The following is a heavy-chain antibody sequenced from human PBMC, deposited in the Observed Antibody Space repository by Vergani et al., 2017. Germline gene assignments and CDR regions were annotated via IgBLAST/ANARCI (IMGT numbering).Heavy chain of an antibody. CDR1: GGTFSSYT. CDR3: ARTGLLWFGELSRGAHLDY. V-gene: IGHV1-69*02. J-gene: IGHJ4*02. Sequence: QVQLVQSGAEVKKPGSSVKVSCKASGGTFSSYTISWVRQAPGQGLEWMGRIIPILGIANYAQKFQGRVTITADKSTSTAYMELSSLRSEDTAVYYCARTGLLWFGELSRGAHLDYWGQGTLVTVSS. D-gene: IGHD3-10*01. CDR2: IIPILGIA.